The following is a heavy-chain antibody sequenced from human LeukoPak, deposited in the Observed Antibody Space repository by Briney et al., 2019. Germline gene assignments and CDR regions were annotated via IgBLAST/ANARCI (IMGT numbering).Heavy chain of an antibody. CDR2: ISSSSSYI. Sequence: TGGSLRLSCAASGFTFSSYSMNWVRQAPGKGLEWVSSISSSSSYIYYADSVKGRSTISRDNAKNSLYLQMNSLRAEDTAVYYCARLLWFGESLRGMDVWGQGTTVTVSS. D-gene: IGHD3-10*01. CDR3: ARLLWFGESLRGMDV. J-gene: IGHJ6*02. V-gene: IGHV3-21*01. CDR1: GFTFSSYS.